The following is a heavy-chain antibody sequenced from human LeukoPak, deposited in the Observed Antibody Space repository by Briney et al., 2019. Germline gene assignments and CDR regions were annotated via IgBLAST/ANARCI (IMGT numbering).Heavy chain of an antibody. D-gene: IGHD3-22*01. CDR2: IIPIFGTA. V-gene: IGHV1-69*13. J-gene: IGHJ6*03. CDR1: GGTFSSYA. Sequence: SVKVSCKASGGTFSSYAISWVRQATGQGLEWTGGIIPIFGTANYAQKFQGRVTITADESTSTAYMELSSLRSEDTAVYYCASGPYYYDSSGSPDYYYYMDVWGKGTTVTISS. CDR3: ASGPYYYDSSGSPDYYYYMDV.